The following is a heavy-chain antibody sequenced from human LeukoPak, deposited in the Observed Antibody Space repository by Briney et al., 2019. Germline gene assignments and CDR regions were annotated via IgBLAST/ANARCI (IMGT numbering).Heavy chain of an antibody. CDR1: GFTFSSYA. CDR2: ISGSGGST. J-gene: IGHJ4*02. D-gene: IGHD4-17*01. V-gene: IGHV3-23*01. Sequence: GGSLRLSCAASGFTFSSYAMSWVRQAPGKGLEWVSAISGSGGSTYYADSVKGRFTISRDNSKNTLYLQMNSLRAEDTAIYYCAKQPFSYGAPEYFDYWGQGTLVTVSS. CDR3: AKQPFSYGAPEYFDY.